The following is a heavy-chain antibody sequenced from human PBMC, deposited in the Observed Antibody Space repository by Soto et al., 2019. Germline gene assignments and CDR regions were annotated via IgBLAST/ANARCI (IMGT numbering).Heavy chain of an antibody. J-gene: IGHJ6*02. V-gene: IGHV3-21*01. CDR2: ISSSSSYI. Sequence: PGGSLRLSCAASGFTFSSYSMNWVRRAPGKGLEWVSSISSSSSYIYYADSVKGRFTISRDNAKNSLYLQMNSLRAEDTAVYYCARALRAYYYYGMDVWGQGTTVTVSS. CDR1: GFTFSSYS. CDR3: ARALRAYYYYGMDV.